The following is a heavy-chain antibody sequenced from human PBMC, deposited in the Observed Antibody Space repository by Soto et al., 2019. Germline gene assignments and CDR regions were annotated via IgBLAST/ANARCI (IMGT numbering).Heavy chain of an antibody. Sequence: EVQLVESGGGLDQPGGSLRLSCAASGFTFGSYPMYWVRQAPGKGLEYVSAISTNGDSTFYANSVKGRFTISRDNSKNTLYLQMGSLRAEDMGVYYCAREGMSRPRWVFDYWGQGTLVTASS. CDR2: ISTNGDST. D-gene: IGHD6-13*01. CDR1: GFTFGSYP. CDR3: AREGMSRPRWVFDY. V-gene: IGHV3-64*01. J-gene: IGHJ4*02.